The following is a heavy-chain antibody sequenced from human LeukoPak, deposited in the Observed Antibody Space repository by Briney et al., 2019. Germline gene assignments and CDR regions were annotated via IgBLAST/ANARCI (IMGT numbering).Heavy chain of an antibody. Sequence: ASVKVSCKASGYTFISYGISWVRQAPGQGLQWMGWISPYNGNANYVQKFQGRVTMTTDTSTSTAYMELRSLRSDDTAVYYCGRHTSMGVPLDILEKWFDTWGQGTLVTVSS. CDR3: GRHTSMGVPLDILEKWFDT. V-gene: IGHV1-18*01. J-gene: IGHJ5*02. CDR2: ISPYNGNA. CDR1: GYTFISYG. D-gene: IGHD2/OR15-2a*01.